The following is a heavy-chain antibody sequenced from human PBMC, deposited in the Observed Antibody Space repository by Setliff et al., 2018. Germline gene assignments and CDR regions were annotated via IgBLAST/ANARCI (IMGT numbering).Heavy chain of an antibody. Sequence: PGGSLRLSCVVSGFSFSRHWMSWVRQAPGKGLEWVSYINSRSSTIFYADSVKGRFTISRDNAKNSLYLQMNGLRDDDTAVYYCAKELGYLGSMDVWGQGTTVTVSS. CDR2: INSRSSTI. CDR1: GFSFSRHW. CDR3: AKELGYLGSMDV. J-gene: IGHJ6*02. V-gene: IGHV3-48*02. D-gene: IGHD5-12*01.